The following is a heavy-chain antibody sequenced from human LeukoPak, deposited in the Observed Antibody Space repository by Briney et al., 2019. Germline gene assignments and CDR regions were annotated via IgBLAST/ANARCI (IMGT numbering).Heavy chain of an antibody. CDR3: AKEPGAVAGTAFDY. D-gene: IGHD6-19*01. J-gene: IGHJ4*02. CDR2: ISDSGGNT. V-gene: IGHV3-23*01. Sequence: GGSLRLSCAASGFTFNSYAMSLVRQAPWERLQWVSGISDSGGNTYYADSVRGRFTISRDNSKNTLYLQMNSLRAEDTAVYYCAKEPGAVAGTAFDYWGQGTLVTVSS. CDR1: GFTFNSYA.